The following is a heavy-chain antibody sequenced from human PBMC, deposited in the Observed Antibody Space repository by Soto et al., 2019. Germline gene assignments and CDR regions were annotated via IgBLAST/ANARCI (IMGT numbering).Heavy chain of an antibody. D-gene: IGHD3-16*01. V-gene: IGHV3-23*05. Sequence: GGSLRLSCAASGITFSRHAMSWVRQAPGTGLEWVSTIDPTGGNTHYADSVKGRFTISRDNSRNTVDLQMNSLRVGDTALYYCVSWVSANFDYWGQGTPVTVSS. J-gene: IGHJ4*02. CDR3: VSWVSANFDY. CDR2: IDPTGGNT. CDR1: GITFSRHA.